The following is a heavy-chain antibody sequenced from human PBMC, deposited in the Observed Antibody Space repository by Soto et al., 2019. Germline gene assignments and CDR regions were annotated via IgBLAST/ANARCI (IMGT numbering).Heavy chain of an antibody. CDR2: IDPSGGST. V-gene: IGHV1-46*01. J-gene: IGHJ4*02. Sequence: QVRLVQSGAEVKKPGASVSISCKTSGFTFTTYYIHWGRQAPGQGLEWMGRIDPSGGSTTYAQKFQWRITMTSDMSTSTVYMELSSLRSEDTVVYYCARVPYDTTGYSAFWGQGTLVTVSS. CDR3: ARVPYDTTGYSAF. D-gene: IGHD3-22*01. CDR1: GFTFTTYY.